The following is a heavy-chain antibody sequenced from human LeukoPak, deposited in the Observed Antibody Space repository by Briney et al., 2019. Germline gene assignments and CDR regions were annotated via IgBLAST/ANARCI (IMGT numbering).Heavy chain of an antibody. CDR2: MNPNSGNT. J-gene: IGHJ3*02. Sequence: ASVKVSCKASGYTFTSYDINWVRQATGHGLEWMGWMNPNSGNTGYAQKFQGRVTMTRNTSISTAYMELSSLRSEDTAVYYCARGPYCSSTSCYAHDAFDIWGQGTMVTVSS. CDR1: GYTFTSYD. V-gene: IGHV1-8*01. CDR3: ARGPYCSSTSCYAHDAFDI. D-gene: IGHD2-2*01.